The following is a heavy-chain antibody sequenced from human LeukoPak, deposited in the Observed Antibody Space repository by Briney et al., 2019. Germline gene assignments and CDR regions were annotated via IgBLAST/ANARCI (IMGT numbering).Heavy chain of an antibody. CDR3: AKADGGQWPSSYYYYYMDV. J-gene: IGHJ6*03. V-gene: IGHV4-4*02. CDR2: IYHSGST. CDR1: GGSISSSNW. D-gene: IGHD6-19*01. Sequence: TSSETLSLTCAVSGGSISSSNWWSWVRQPPGKGLEWIGEIYHSGSTNYNPSLKSRVTISVDKSKNQFSLKLSSVTAEDTAVYYCAKADGGQWPSSYYYYYMDVWGKGTTVTVS.